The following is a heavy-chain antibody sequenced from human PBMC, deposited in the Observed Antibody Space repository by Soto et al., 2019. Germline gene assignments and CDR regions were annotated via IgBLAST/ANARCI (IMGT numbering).Heavy chain of an antibody. CDR2: IYYSGST. V-gene: IGHV4-39*01. CDR1: GGSISSSSDY. Sequence: SETLSLTCTVSGGSISSSSDYWGWIRQPPGKGLEWIGSIYYSGSTYYNPSLKSRVTISVDTSKNQFSLKLSSVTAADTAVYYCARRGYYDILTGYYSPWFDPWGQGTLVTVSS. D-gene: IGHD3-9*01. CDR3: ARRGYYDILTGYYSPWFDP. J-gene: IGHJ5*02.